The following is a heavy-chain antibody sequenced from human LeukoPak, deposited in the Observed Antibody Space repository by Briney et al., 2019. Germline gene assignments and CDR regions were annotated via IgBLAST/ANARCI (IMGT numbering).Heavy chain of an antibody. CDR1: GGSISSYY. V-gene: IGHV4-59*08. CDR2: IYYSGST. Sequence: SETLSLTCTVSGGSISSYYWSWIRQPPGKGLEWIGYIYYSGSTNYNPSLKSRVTISVDTSKNQFSLKLSSVTAADTAAYYCARLLVAAAPFDYWGQGTLVTVSS. J-gene: IGHJ4*02. CDR3: ARLLVAAAPFDY. D-gene: IGHD2-15*01.